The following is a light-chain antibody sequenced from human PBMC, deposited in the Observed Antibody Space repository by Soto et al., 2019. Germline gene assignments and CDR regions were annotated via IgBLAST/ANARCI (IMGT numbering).Light chain of an antibody. CDR3: AAWYDSLNGWV. Sequence: QTVVTQPPSASGTPGQRVTISCSGSSSNIRSNTVNWYQQLPGTAPKLLIYSNDQRPSGVPDRFSGSKSGTSASLAISGLQSEDEADYYCAAWYDSLNGWVFGGGTQLTVL. CDR1: SSNIRSNT. V-gene: IGLV1-44*01. J-gene: IGLJ3*02. CDR2: SND.